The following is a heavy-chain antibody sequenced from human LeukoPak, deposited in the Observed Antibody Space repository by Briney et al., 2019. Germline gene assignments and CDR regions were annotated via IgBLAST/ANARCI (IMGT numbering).Heavy chain of an antibody. CDR2: IWYDGSNK. CDR1: GFTFSNYG. J-gene: IGHJ4*02. Sequence: PGGSLRLSCEASGFTFSNYGMHWVRQAPGKGLEWVAIIWYDGSNKYYADSVKGRFTISRDNSKNTLYLQMNSLRAEDTAVYYCTRDLRYFDLDYWGQGSLVIVSS. D-gene: IGHD3-9*01. CDR3: TRDLRYFDLDY. V-gene: IGHV3-33*08.